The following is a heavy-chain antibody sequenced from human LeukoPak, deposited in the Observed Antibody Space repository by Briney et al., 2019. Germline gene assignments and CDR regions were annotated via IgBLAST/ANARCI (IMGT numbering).Heavy chain of an antibody. CDR3: ASSSSGAAWYFDL. V-gene: IGHV3-74*01. D-gene: IGHD6-19*01. CDR1: GFTFSSYW. CDR2: INSDGSST. J-gene: IGHJ2*01. Sequence: PGRSLRLSCAASGFTFSSYWMHWVRQAPGKGLVWVSRINSDGSSTSYADSVKGRFTISRDNAKNTLYLQMNSLRAEDTAVYYCASSSSGAAWYFDLWGRGTLVTVSS.